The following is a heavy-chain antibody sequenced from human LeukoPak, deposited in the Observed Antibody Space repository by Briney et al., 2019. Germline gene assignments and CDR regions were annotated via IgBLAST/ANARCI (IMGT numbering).Heavy chain of an antibody. CDR3: ARQGWDIVVVVAANDY. CDR2: IKQDGSEK. CDR1: AFIFSNYW. V-gene: IGHV3-7*01. D-gene: IGHD2-15*01. Sequence: PGGSLRLSCAASAFIFSNYWMSSVRQAPGKGLEWVANIKQDGSEKYYVDSVKGRFTISRDNAKNSLYLQMNSLRAEDTAVYYCARQGWDIVVVVAANDYWGQGTLVTVSS. J-gene: IGHJ4*02.